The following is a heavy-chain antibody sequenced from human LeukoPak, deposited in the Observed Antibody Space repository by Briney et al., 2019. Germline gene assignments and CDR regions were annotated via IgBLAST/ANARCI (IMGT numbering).Heavy chain of an antibody. Sequence: GGSLRLSCAASGFTFNNYWMSWVRQAPGKGLEWVANIGGGGGDKNYVDSVKGRFTISRDNSKNSLYLQMNSLRAEDTAVYYLARATWGPQYWGQGRLVTASS. CDR3: ARATWGPQY. V-gene: IGHV3-7*01. CDR1: GFTFNNYW. CDR2: IGGGGGDK. D-gene: IGHD7-27*01. J-gene: IGHJ4*02.